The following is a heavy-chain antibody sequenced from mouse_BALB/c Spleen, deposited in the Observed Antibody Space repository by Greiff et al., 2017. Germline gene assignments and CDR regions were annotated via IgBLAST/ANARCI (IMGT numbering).Heavy chain of an antibody. D-gene: IGHD2-14*01. Sequence: EVKLQESGPELVKPGASVKVSCKASGYAFTSYNMYWVKQSHGKSLEWIGYIDPYNGGTSYNQKFKGKATLTVDKSSSTAYMHLNSLTSEDSAVYYCARSRYDSAWFAYWGQGTLVTVSA. CDR3: ARSRYDSAWFAY. J-gene: IGHJ3*01. V-gene: IGHV1S135*01. CDR2: IDPYNGGT. CDR1: GYAFTSYN.